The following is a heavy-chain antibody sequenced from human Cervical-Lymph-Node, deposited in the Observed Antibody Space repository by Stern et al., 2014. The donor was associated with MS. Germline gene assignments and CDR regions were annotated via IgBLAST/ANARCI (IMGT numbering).Heavy chain of an antibody. D-gene: IGHD1-1*01. CDR1: GFTVSRDY. J-gene: IGHJ4*02. CDR2: ITHVGST. V-gene: IGHV3-53*01. CDR3: ARDTSSPERSDW. Sequence: VQLVESGGGVIQPGGSLRLSCTASGFTVSRDYMTWVRQAPGKGLEWVSLITHVGSTFYTDSVKGRFTISRDDSKNPVYLHMTSLRAEDTAMYYCARDTSSPERSDWWGQGTLVTVSS.